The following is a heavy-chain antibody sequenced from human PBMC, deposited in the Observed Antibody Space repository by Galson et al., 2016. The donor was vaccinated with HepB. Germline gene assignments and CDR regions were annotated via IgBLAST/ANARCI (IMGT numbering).Heavy chain of an antibody. Sequence: SVKVSCKASGYMFNTYGLAWVRQAPGQGFEWIGWISGTNGNTDYAPSFQGRVTMTRDASTHTAYLELRPLRNDDTAIYYCTRGSRCSGGTCYSPAFDYWGQGTLVIVSS. CDR2: ISGTNGNT. CDR3: TRGSRCSGGTCYSPAFDY. J-gene: IGHJ4*02. CDR1: GYMFNTYG. D-gene: IGHD2-15*01. V-gene: IGHV1-18*01.